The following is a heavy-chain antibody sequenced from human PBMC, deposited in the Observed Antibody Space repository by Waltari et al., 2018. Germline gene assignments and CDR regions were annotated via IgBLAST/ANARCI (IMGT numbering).Heavy chain of an antibody. D-gene: IGHD2-15*01. J-gene: IGHJ6*03. V-gene: IGHV3-21*01. Sequence: EVQLVESGGGLVKPGGSLRLSCAASGFTFSSYSMNWVRQAPGKGLEWVSSISSSSSYIYYADSVKGRFTISRDNAKNSLYLQMNSLRAEDTAVYYCARDRSLPIVVVVAATYYYYMDVWGKGTTVTVSS. CDR1: GFTFSSYS. CDR3: ARDRSLPIVVVVAATYYYYMDV. CDR2: ISSSSSYI.